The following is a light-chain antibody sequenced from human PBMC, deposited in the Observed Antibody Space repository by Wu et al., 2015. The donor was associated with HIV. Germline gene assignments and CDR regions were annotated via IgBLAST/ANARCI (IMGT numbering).Light chain of an antibody. CDR1: QSISSSY. CDR3: QQYGSSPRKYS. V-gene: IGKV3-20*01. CDR2: GTS. Sequence: ESVLTQSPGTLSLSPGERATLSCRASQSISSSYLAWYQQKPGQPPRLLISGTSNRATGIPDRFSGSGSGTDFTLTISRLEPEDFAVYYCQQYGSSPRKYSFGQGTKLEIK. J-gene: IGKJ2*03.